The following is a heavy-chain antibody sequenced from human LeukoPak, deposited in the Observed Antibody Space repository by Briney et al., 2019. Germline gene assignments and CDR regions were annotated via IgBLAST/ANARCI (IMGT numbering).Heavy chain of an antibody. CDR1: GFTFSDYY. D-gene: IGHD3-10*01. Sequence: GSLRLSCAASGFTFSDYYMSWIRQPPGKGLEWIGEIYHSGSTNYNPSLKSRVTISVDKSKNQFSLKLSSVTAADTAVYYCARYYYGSGSYYYFDYWGQGTLVTVSS. J-gene: IGHJ4*02. CDR2: IYHSGST. V-gene: IGHV4-34*01. CDR3: ARYYYGSGSYYYFDY.